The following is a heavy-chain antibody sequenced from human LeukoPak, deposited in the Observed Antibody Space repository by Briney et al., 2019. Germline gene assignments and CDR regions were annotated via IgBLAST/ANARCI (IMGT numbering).Heavy chain of an antibody. CDR1: GGSVSSGSYY. D-gene: IGHD3-22*01. J-gene: IGHJ5*02. CDR2: IYYSGST. Sequence: PSETLSPTCTVSGGSVSSGSYYWSWIRQPPGKGLEWIGYIYYSGSTNYNPSLKSRVTISVDTSKNQFSLKLSSVTAADTAVYYCARGGSMIIAWGQGTLVTVSS. CDR3: ARGGSMIIA. V-gene: IGHV4-61*01.